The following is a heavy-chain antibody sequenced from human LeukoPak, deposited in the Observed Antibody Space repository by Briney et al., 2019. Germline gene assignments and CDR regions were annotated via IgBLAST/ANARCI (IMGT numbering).Heavy chain of an antibody. J-gene: IGHJ4*02. CDR1: GFTFSGYW. CDR3: ARDKIVGPTTLDY. CDR2: IKQDGYEK. D-gene: IGHD1-26*01. V-gene: IGHV3-7*01. Sequence: PGGSLRISCAASGFTFSGYWMSWVRQTPEKGLEWVANIKQDGYEKYYVDSVKGRFTISRDNAKNSLYLQMNSLRADDTAIYYCARDKIVGPTTLDYWGQGTLVTVSS.